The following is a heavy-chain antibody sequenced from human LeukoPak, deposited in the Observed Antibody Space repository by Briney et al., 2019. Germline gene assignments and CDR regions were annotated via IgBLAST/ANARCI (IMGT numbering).Heavy chain of an antibody. CDR3: AREVSPQRRRVGAVPGRYFDT. J-gene: IGHJ4*02. CDR2: IIPILEIA. CDR1: GDIFNSYA. Sequence: SVKVSCKASGDIFNSYAFNWVRQAPGRGLEWMGRIIPILEIANYPQKFQERVTISADKSTSTAYMELRSLRSEDTAVYYCAREVSPQRRRVGAVPGRYFDTWGQGTLVTVSS. V-gene: IGHV1-69*04. D-gene: IGHD6-19*01.